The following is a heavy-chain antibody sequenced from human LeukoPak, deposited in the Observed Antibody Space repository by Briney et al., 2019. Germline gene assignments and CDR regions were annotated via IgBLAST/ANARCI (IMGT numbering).Heavy chain of an antibody. Sequence: SETLSLTCTVSGGSISSSSYYWGWIRQPPGKGLEWIGYSGSTNYNPSLKSRVTISVDTSKRQFSLKLSSVTAADTAVYYCARVGYYGSGSRGWFDPWGQGTLVTVSS. CDR2: SGST. CDR3: ARVGYYGSGSRGWFDP. D-gene: IGHD3-10*01. V-gene: IGHV4-61*05. J-gene: IGHJ5*02. CDR1: GGSISSSSYY.